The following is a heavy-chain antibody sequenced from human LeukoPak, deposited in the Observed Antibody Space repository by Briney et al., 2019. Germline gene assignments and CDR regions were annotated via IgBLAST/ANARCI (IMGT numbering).Heavy chain of an antibody. J-gene: IGHJ5*02. CDR3: ARYRVTMVRGVIITFFGWFDP. V-gene: IGHV4-59*06. D-gene: IGHD3-10*01. Sequence: SETLSLTCTVSGGSISNYYWSWIRQHPGKGLEWIGYIYYSGSTYYNPSLKSRVTISVDTSKNQFSLKLSSVTAADTAVYYCARYRVTMVRGVIITFFGWFDPWGQGTLVTVSS. CDR1: GGSISNYY. CDR2: IYYSGST.